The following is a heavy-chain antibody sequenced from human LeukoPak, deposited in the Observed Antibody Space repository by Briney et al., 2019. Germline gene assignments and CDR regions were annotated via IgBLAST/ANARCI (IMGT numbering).Heavy chain of an antibody. J-gene: IGHJ3*02. Sequence: PSETLSLTCTVSGGSISSSSYYWGWIRQPPGKGLEWIGSIYYSGSTYYNPSLKSRVTMSVDTSKNQFSLKLSSVTAADTAVYYCARHEWGITNVFDIWGQGTMVTVSS. CDR3: ARHEWGITNVFDI. D-gene: IGHD1-14*01. CDR2: IYYSGST. V-gene: IGHV4-39*01. CDR1: GGSISSSSYY.